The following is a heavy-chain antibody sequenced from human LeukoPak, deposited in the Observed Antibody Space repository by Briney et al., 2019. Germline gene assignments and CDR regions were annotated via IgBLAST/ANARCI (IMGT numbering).Heavy chain of an antibody. CDR1: GFTFSSYS. Sequence: GGSLRLSCAASGFTFSSYSMNWVRQAPGKGLEWVSSISSSSSYIYYADSVKGRFTISRDNAKNSLYLQMNSLRAEDTAAYYCARDGCSSTSCYLGYYYYGMDVWGQGTTVTVSS. CDR2: ISSSSSYI. V-gene: IGHV3-21*01. D-gene: IGHD2-2*01. CDR3: ARDGCSSTSCYLGYYYYGMDV. J-gene: IGHJ6*02.